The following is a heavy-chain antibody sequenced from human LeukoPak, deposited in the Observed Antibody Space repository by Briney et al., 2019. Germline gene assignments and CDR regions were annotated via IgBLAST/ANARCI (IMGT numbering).Heavy chain of an antibody. J-gene: IGHJ4*02. CDR3: ARGTRYDFWSGYYFDY. Sequence: PSETLSLTCTVSGGSISSSSYYWGWIRRPPWKGLEWIGSIYYSGTTNYNPSLKSRVTISVDTSKNQFSLKLSSVTAADTAVYYCARGTRYDFWSGYYFDYWGQGTLVTVSS. CDR2: IYYSGTT. D-gene: IGHD3-3*01. CDR1: GGSISSSSYY. V-gene: IGHV4-39*07.